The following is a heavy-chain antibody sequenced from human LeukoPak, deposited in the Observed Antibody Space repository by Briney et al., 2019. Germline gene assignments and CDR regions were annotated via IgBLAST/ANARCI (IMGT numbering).Heavy chain of an antibody. CDR3: ARAAYFDY. Sequence: GGSLRLSCAASGFTFDDYVMHWVRQAPGKGLEWVSGISWNSGSIGYADSVKGRFTISRDNAKNSLYLQMNSLRAEDTAVYYCARAAYFDYWGQGTLVTVSS. CDR1: GFTFDDYV. CDR2: ISWNSGSI. V-gene: IGHV3-9*01. J-gene: IGHJ4*02.